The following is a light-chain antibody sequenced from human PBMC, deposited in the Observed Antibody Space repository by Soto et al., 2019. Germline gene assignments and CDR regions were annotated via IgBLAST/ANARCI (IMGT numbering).Light chain of an antibody. V-gene: IGKV3-11*01. CDR3: QHRSSWPGA. Sequence: VLTQSPDTLSLTPRERATLSCRASQSVSSFLAWYQQKPGQAPRLLIYDASNRATGIPARFSGRGSGTDFTLTTSSLEPEVIAVYYCQHRSSWPGAFGPGAKVDI. CDR1: QSVSSF. J-gene: IGKJ3*01. CDR2: DAS.